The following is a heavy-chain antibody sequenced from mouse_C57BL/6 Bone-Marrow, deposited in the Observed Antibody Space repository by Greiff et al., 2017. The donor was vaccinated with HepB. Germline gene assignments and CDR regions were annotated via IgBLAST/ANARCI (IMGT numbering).Heavy chain of an antibody. Sequence: EVQLVESGGGLVKPGGSLKLSCAASGFTFSSYAMSWVRQTPEKRLEWVATISDGGSYTYYPDNVKGRFTISRDNAKNNLYLQMSHLKSEDTAMYYCARVTAQARFAYWGQGTLVTVSA. V-gene: IGHV5-4*01. D-gene: IGHD3-2*02. CDR3: ARVTAQARFAY. J-gene: IGHJ3*01. CDR2: ISDGGSYT. CDR1: GFTFSSYA.